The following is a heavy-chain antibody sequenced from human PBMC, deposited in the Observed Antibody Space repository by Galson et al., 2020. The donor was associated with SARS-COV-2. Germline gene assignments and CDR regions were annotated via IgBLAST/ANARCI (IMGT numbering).Heavy chain of an antibody. D-gene: IGHD3-16*01. CDR1: GGSIINRNYH. CDR3: ARTRRQQLGAFDI. CDR2: IYYSGST. Sequence: SETLSLTCSFSGGSIINRNYHWGWIRQPPGKGLEWIGSIYYSGSTYYNPSLQSRVTMSVDTSKNEFSLKLNSVTAADTAVYYCARTRRQQLGAFDIWGRGTKSTASS. J-gene: IGHJ3*02. V-gene: IGHV4-39*01.